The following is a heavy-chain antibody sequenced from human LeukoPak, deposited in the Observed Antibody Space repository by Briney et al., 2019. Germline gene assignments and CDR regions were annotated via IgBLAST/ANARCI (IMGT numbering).Heavy chain of an antibody. CDR1: GFTFSSYE. V-gene: IGHV3-48*03. J-gene: IGHJ4*02. Sequence: PGGSLRLSCAASGFTFSSYEMNWVRQAPGKGLEWISYISSDSSPIYYADSVKGRFTISRDNAKNSLYLQMNSLRVEDTAVYYCARDALVRGVSIWGQGTLVTVSS. CDR3: ARDALVRGVSI. CDR2: ISSDSSPI. D-gene: IGHD3-10*01.